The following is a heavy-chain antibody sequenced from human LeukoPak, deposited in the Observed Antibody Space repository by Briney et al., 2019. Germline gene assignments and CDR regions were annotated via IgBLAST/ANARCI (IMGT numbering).Heavy chain of an antibody. V-gene: IGHV3-74*01. Sequence: GGSLRLSCAASGFTFSSYWMHWVRQAPGKGLVWVSRINSDGSSTSYADSVKGRFTISRDNAKNTLYLQMNSLRAEDTAVYYCARDQLYCSGGYCYKDYWGQGTLVTVSS. CDR3: ARDQLYCSGGYCYKDY. CDR2: INSDGSST. D-gene: IGHD2-15*01. J-gene: IGHJ4*02. CDR1: GFTFSSYW.